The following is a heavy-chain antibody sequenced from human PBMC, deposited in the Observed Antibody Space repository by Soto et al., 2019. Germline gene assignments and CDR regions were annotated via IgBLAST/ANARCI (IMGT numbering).Heavy chain of an antibody. Sequence: PSETLSLTCTVSGGSISSYYWTWIRQPPGKGLEWIGYIYYSGSPSYHPSLKSRLTISANTSKNQFSLRLSSVTAADTAVYYCARARGSTYQYYYGMDVWGLGTTVT. J-gene: IGHJ6*02. D-gene: IGHD3-10*01. CDR2: IYYSGSP. CDR1: GGSISSYY. CDR3: ARARGSTYQYYYGMDV. V-gene: IGHV4-59*01.